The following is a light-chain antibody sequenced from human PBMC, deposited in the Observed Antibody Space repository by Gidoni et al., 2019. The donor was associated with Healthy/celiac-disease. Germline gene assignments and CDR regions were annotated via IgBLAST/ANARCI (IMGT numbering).Light chain of an antibody. CDR1: QSISSY. Sequence: DIQMTQSPSSLSAYVGDRVTITCRASQSISSYLNWYQQKPGKAPNLLIYAASSLQSGVPSRFSGSGSGTDFTLTISSLPPEDFATYYCQQSYSTLTFGPGTKVDIK. V-gene: IGKV1-39*01. CDR3: QQSYSTLT. CDR2: AAS. J-gene: IGKJ3*01.